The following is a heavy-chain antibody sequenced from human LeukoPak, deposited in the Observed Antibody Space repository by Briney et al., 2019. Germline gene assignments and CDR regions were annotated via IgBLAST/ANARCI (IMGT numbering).Heavy chain of an antibody. CDR2: IYTSGST. Sequence: SGTLSLTCAVYGGSFSDYYWSWIRQAPGKGLEWIGRIYTSGSTNYNPSLKSRVTMSVDTSKNQFSLKLSSVTAADTAVYYCARAPAAGYNWFDPWGQGTLVTVSS. CDR3: ARAPAAGYNWFDP. D-gene: IGHD2-2*01. CDR1: GGSFSDYY. V-gene: IGHV4-59*10. J-gene: IGHJ5*02.